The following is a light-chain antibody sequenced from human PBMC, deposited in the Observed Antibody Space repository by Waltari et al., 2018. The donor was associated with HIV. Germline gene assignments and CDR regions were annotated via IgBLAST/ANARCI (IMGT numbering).Light chain of an antibody. CDR1: QSVSTN. CDR3: QQYYDWPLT. V-gene: IGKV3-15*01. CDR2: DAS. J-gene: IGKJ4*01. Sequence: ETLMTQSPDTLSVSPGARVTLSCWASQSVSTNLTWYQQKPGQAPRLLIYDASTRATGISARFSGSGSGTEFTLTISSLQSEDFAVYYCQQYYDWPLTFGGGTKVEI.